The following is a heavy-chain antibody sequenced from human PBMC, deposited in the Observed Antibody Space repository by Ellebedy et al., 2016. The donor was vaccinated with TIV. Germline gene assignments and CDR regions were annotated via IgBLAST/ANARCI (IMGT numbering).Heavy chain of an antibody. CDR2: INHSGST. V-gene: IGHV4-34*01. D-gene: IGHD3-10*01. CDR3: ARWFGELVYVRWFDP. Sequence: SETLSLTCGVYGGSFSGYHWNWIRQPPGKGLEWIGEINHSGSTHYNPSLKRRVTLSVDPSKNQFSLKLRSVTAADTAVYYCARWFGELVYVRWFDPWGQGTLVTVSS. J-gene: IGHJ5*02. CDR1: GGSFSGYH.